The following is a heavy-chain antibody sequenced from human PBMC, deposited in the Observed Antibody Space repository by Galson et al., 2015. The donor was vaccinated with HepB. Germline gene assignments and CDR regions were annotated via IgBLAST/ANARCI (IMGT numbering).Heavy chain of an antibody. CDR1: GFTFSSYG. J-gene: IGHJ4*02. CDR3: AKGADRRGFGGGDYFDY. V-gene: IGHV3-30*18. CDR2: ISYDGSNK. Sequence: SLRLSCAASGFTFSSYGMHWVRQAPGKGLEWVAVISYDGSNKYYADSVKGRFTISRDNSKNTLYLQMNSLRAEDTAVYYCAKGADRRGFGGGDYFDYWGQGTLVTVSS. D-gene: IGHD3-3*01.